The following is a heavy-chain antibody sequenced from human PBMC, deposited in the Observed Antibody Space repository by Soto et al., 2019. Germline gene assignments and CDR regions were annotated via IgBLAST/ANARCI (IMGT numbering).Heavy chain of an antibody. Sequence: SETLCLTCTVSGDSISASYWTWIRQPPGKGLEWIGYIYYSGSTNYNPSLKSRVTISVDTSKNQFSLKLSSVTAADTAVYYCARLAAVAEGGWFDPWGQGTLVTVSS. CDR3: ARLAAVAEGGWFDP. D-gene: IGHD6-19*01. V-gene: IGHV4-59*01. J-gene: IGHJ5*02. CDR2: IYYSGST. CDR1: GDSISASY.